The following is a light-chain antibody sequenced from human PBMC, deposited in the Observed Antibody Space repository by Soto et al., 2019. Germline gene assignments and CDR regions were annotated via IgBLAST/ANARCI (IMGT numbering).Light chain of an antibody. Sequence: ELVLTQSPVTLSLSPGERATLSCRASQFVASNSLAWYQQKPGQAPRVFIFDTSNRATGIPDRFSGSGCGTDFSLTISGLETEDFSVYYCQQYDSSPSITFGQGTRLEIK. J-gene: IGKJ5*01. CDR3: QQYDSSPSIT. CDR1: QFVASNS. V-gene: IGKV3-20*01. CDR2: DTS.